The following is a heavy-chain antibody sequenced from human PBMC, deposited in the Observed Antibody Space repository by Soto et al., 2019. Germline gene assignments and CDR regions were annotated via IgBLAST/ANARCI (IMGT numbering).Heavy chain of an antibody. J-gene: IGHJ4*02. CDR1: GGSISSGGYY. CDR3: AREPLT. V-gene: IGHV4-31*03. Sequence: QVQLQESGPGLVKPSQTLSLTCTVSGGSISSGGYYWSWIRQDPGKGLEWSGYIYYSGSTYYNPSLKRRITITVDTSKNQSSLKLSSVAAPDTAVYYCAREPLTWGQGTLVTVSS. CDR2: IYYSGST.